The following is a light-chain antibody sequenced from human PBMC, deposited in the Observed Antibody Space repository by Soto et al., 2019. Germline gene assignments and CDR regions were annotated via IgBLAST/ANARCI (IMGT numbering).Light chain of an antibody. CDR2: DAS. J-gene: IGKJ3*01. V-gene: IGKV3-20*01. Sequence: EVVLTQSPGTLSLSPGERAILSCRASQSVSSSFLAWYQQKPGRTPRLLIYDASSRATGIPDRLSGSGSATDFTLTIDSLEPEDFAVYYCQHYGHSPALFTFGPGTKVDIK. CDR3: QHYGHSPALFT. CDR1: QSVSSSF.